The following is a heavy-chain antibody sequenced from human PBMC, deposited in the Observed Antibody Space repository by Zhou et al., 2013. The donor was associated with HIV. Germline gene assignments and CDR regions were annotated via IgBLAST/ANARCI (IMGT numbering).Heavy chain of an antibody. CDR2: INGGNGNT. J-gene: IGHJ4*02. CDR1: GYTFTSYT. Sequence: QVQLVQSGAEVKKPGASVKVSCKASGYTFTSYTIHWVRQAPGQSLEWMGWINGGNGNTKYSQRVQGRVTITRDTSANTAYMELSGLRSEDTAVYYCARVGRSTYNAYDLAYWGQGTLVTVSS. CDR3: ARVGRSTYNAYDLAY. D-gene: IGHD5-12*01. V-gene: IGHV1-3*01.